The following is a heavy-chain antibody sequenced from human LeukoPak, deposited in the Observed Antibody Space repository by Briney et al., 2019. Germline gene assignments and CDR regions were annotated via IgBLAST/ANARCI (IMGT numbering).Heavy chain of an antibody. V-gene: IGHV4-61*01. J-gene: IGHJ5*02. CDR1: GGSVSSGSYY. CDR2: IYYSGST. D-gene: IGHD3-22*01. CDR3: ARDHYYDSSGYTWFDP. Sequence: SETLSLTCTVSGGSVSSGSYYWSWIRQPPGKGLEWIGYIYYSGSTNYNPSLKSRVTISVDTSKNQFSLKLSSVTAADTAVYYCARDHYYDSSGYTWFDPWGQGTLVTVSS.